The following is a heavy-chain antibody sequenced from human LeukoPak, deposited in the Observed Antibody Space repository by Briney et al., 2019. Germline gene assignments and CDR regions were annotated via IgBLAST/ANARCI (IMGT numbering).Heavy chain of an antibody. D-gene: IGHD3-10*01. J-gene: IGHJ4*02. CDR1: GGSISSSGYY. V-gene: IGHV4-39*01. CDR2: IYYSGST. CDR3: ARSGAYYYGSECYFAVYFDY. Sequence: NPSETLSLTCTVSGGSISSSGYYWSWIRQPPGTGLEWIGTIYYSGSTYYNPSLKSRVTISVDTSKNQFSLRLSSVTAADTAVYFRARSGAYYYGSECYFAVYFDYWGQSTLLSVFS.